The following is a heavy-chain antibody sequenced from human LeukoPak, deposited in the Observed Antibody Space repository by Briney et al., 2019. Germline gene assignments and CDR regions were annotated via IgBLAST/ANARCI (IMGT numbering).Heavy chain of an antibody. D-gene: IGHD4-11*01. J-gene: IGHJ4*02. CDR2: IYYSGST. V-gene: IGHV4-38-2*02. CDR1: GYSISSGYY. CDR3: ARSPTVTTHVYDY. Sequence: SETLSLTCTVSGYSISSGYYWGWIRQPPGKGLEWIGSIYYSGSTYYNPSLKSRVTISVDTSKNQFSLKLSSVTAADTAVYYCARSPTVTTHVYDYWGQGTLVTVSS.